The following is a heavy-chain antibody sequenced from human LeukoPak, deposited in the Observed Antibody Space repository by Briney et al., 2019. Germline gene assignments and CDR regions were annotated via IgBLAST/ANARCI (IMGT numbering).Heavy chain of an antibody. CDR3: ARVGVTSTSCYVP. CDR2: INPNSGDT. V-gene: IGHV1-2*02. CDR1: GYTFTGYS. D-gene: IGHD2-2*01. Sequence: GASVKVSCKASGYTFTGYSMHWVRQAPGQGLEWMGWINPNSGDTNYAQKFQGRVTMTRDTSISTAYMELTRLRSDDTAVYYCARVGVTSTSCYVPWGQGTLVTVSS. J-gene: IGHJ5*02.